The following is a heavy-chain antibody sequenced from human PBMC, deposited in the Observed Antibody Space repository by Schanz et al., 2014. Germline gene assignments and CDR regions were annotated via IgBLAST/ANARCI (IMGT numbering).Heavy chain of an antibody. J-gene: IGHJ6*02. D-gene: IGHD1-7*01. CDR1: GFSVSSNF. CDR2: IYSGGDT. V-gene: IGHV3-66*01. Sequence: EVQLVESGGGLVQPGGSLRLSCAASGFSVSSNFMTWVRQAPGKGLEWVSLIYSGGDTNYAGSVKGRFTISRDNSKNTVYLQMNSLRAEDTAVYFCASLIGTTSAHFYGMDVWGQGTTVTVSS. CDR3: ASLIGTTSAHFYGMDV.